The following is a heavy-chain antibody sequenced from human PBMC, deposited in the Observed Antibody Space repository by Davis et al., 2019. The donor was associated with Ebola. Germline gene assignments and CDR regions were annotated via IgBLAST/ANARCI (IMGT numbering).Heavy chain of an antibody. CDR2: IKQDGSEK. V-gene: IGHV3-7*01. J-gene: IGHJ4*02. D-gene: IGHD3-3*01. CDR1: GFTFSSYS. Sequence: GESLKISCAASGFTFSSYSMNWVRQAPGKGLEWVANIKQDGSEKYYVDSVKGRFTISRDNAKNSLYLQMNSLRAEDTAVYYCARGRFWSGYYVDYWGQGTLVTVSS. CDR3: ARGRFWSGYYVDY.